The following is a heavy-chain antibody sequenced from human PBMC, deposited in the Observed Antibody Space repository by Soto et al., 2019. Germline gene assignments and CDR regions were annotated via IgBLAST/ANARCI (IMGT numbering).Heavy chain of an antibody. J-gene: IGHJ4*02. V-gene: IGHV1-3*01. CDR2: ITPGNGNR. Sequence: ASGKVSCKASGYSFISYNIHWARQAPGQRLEWMAWITPGNGNRKYSQKFQGRVTITRDTSASTAYMELSSLTSEDTAVYFCARGFGSSWFDYWGQGTPVTVSS. CDR3: ARGFGSSWFDY. CDR1: GYSFISYN. D-gene: IGHD6-13*01.